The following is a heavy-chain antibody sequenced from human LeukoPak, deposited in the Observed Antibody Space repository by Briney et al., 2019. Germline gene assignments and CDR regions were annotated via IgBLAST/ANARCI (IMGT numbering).Heavy chain of an antibody. CDR3: ARAGSSWSSWGLFDY. V-gene: IGHV1-2*02. CDR2: INPNSGGT. D-gene: IGHD6-13*01. Sequence: GASVKVSCKASGYTFTSYYMNWVRQAPGQGLEWMGWINPNSGGTNYAQKFQGRVTMTRDTYISTAYMELRRLRSYDTAVYYCARAGSSWSSWGLFDYWGQRTLVTVSS. CDR1: GYTFTSYY. J-gene: IGHJ4*02.